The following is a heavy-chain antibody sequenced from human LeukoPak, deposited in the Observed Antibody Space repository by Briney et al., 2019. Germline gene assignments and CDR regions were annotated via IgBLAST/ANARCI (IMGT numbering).Heavy chain of an antibody. CDR2: ISGSGGDT. V-gene: IGHV3-23*01. Sequence: GESLRLSCAGSGFTFSSFAMIWVRQAPGKGLEWVSGISGSGGDTYYADSVKGRFTVSRDNSKSTLYLQMNSLRAEDTAVYYCAKVRYDSTGYYYTYYYYGMDVWGQGTTGTVSS. CDR3: AKVRYDSTGYYYTYYYYGMDV. D-gene: IGHD3-22*01. CDR1: GFTFSSFA. J-gene: IGHJ6*02.